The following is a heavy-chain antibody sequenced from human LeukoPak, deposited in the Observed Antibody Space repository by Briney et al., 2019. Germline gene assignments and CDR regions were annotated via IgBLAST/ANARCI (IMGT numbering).Heavy chain of an antibody. CDR2: IYSGGST. V-gene: IGHV3-53*01. Sequence: GGSLRLPCAASGFTVSSNYMSWVRQAPGKGLEWVSVIYSGGSTYYADSVKGRFTISRDNSKNTLYLQMNSLRAEDTAVYYCARGAEAGRSKSYYLEYWGQGTLVTVSS. D-gene: IGHD6-13*01. J-gene: IGHJ4*02. CDR3: ARGAEAGRSKSYYLEY. CDR1: GFTVSSNY.